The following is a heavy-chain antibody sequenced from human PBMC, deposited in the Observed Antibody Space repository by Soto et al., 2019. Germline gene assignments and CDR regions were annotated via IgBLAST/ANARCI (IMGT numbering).Heavy chain of an antibody. J-gene: IGHJ6*02. D-gene: IGHD5-18*01. Sequence: QAQLVQSGAEVRKPGASVKVSCKASGYTFYSHSISWVRQAPGQGLEWMGRINADYGNTQYAQKFRGRVTMTTDTSTTTMYMELTNLRSDDTAVYYCARCIQGDYYYGMDVWGQGTTVTVSS. CDR3: ARCIQGDYYYGMDV. CDR2: INADYGNT. CDR1: GYTFYSHS. V-gene: IGHV1-18*01.